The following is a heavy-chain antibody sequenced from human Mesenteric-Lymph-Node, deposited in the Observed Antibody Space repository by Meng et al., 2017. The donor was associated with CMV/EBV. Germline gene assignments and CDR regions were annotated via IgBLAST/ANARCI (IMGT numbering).Heavy chain of an antibody. CDR1: GFTFSSYA. CDR2: IWYDGSEK. D-gene: IGHD2-8*01. V-gene: IGHV3-33*08. Sequence: GGSLRLSCAASGFTFSSYAMSWVRQAPGKGLEWVAVIWYDGSEKYYADSVKGRFTISRDNSKNTLYLQMDSLRVEDTAVYYCARGGIDCSNAMCSLYYYFYGMDVWGQGTTVTVSS. J-gene: IGHJ6*02. CDR3: ARGGIDCSNAMCSLYYYFYGMDV.